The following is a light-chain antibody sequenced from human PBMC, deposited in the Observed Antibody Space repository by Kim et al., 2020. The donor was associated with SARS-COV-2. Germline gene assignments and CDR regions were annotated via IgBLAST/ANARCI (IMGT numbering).Light chain of an antibody. Sequence: PGKTARITCGGNNIGSKSVHWYQQKPGQAPVLFIYYDSDRPSGIPERFSGSNSGNTATLTISRVEAGDEADYYCQVWDSSSDRLYVFGTGTKVTVL. V-gene: IGLV3-21*04. CDR1: NIGSKS. J-gene: IGLJ1*01. CDR2: YDS. CDR3: QVWDSSSDRLYV.